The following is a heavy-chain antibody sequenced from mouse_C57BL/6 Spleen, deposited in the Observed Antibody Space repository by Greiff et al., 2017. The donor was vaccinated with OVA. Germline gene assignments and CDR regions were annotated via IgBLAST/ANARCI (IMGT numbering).Heavy chain of an antibody. V-gene: IGHV1-82*01. CDR1: GYAFSSSW. J-gene: IGHJ2*01. Sequence: VQLMESGPELVKPGASVKISCKASGYAFSSSWMNWVKQRPGKGLEWIGRIYPGDGDTNYNGKFKGKATLTADKSSSTAYMQLSSLTSEDSAVYFCARSGVYYGSSYNYFDYWGQGTTLTVSS. CDR2: IYPGDGDT. D-gene: IGHD1-1*01. CDR3: ARSGVYYGSSYNYFDY.